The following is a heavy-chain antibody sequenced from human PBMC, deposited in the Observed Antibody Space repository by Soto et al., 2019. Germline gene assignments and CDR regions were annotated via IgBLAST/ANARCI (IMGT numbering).Heavy chain of an antibody. D-gene: IGHD3-22*01. CDR2: ISYSGNT. CDR1: GGSFSNGFYY. J-gene: IGHJ5*02. Sequence: QVQLQESGPGLVKPSQTLSLTCSVSGGSFSNGFYYWSWIRQHPGKGLEWIGYISYSGNTYYNPSLKSRVSISVDTSKNKFSLKLSSVTAADTAVYYCARRYYDSTAGVDPWGQGTLVTVSS. CDR3: ARRYYDSTAGVDP. V-gene: IGHV4-31*03.